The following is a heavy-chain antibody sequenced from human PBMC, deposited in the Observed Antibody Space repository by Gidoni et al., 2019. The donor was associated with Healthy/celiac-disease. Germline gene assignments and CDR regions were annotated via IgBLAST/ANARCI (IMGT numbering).Heavy chain of an antibody. CDR1: GFTFSSYS. D-gene: IGHD4-17*01. J-gene: IGHJ4*02. CDR2: ISSSSSTI. CDR3: ARAPTYFDY. V-gene: IGHV3-48*02. Sequence: EVQLVESGGGLVQPGGSLRLSCAASGFTFSSYSMNWVRQAPGKGLEWVSYISSSSSTIYYAESLKGRFTISRDNAKNSLDLQMNSLRDEDTAVYYCARAPTYFDYWGQGTLVTVSS.